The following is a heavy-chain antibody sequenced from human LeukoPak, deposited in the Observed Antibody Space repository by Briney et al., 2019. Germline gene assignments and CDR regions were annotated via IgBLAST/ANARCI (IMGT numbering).Heavy chain of an antibody. CDR3: ARDHHCSDGSCLLGYDAFDI. V-gene: IGHV3-21*01. CDR2: ISSSSSYI. CDR1: GFTFSSYS. J-gene: IGHJ3*02. D-gene: IGHD2-15*01. Sequence: GGSLRLSCAASGFTFSSYSMNWVRQAPGKGLEWVSSISSSSSYIYYADSVKGRFTISRDNAKNSLYLQMNSLRAEDTAVYYCARDHHCSDGSCLLGYDAFDIWGQGTMVTVSS.